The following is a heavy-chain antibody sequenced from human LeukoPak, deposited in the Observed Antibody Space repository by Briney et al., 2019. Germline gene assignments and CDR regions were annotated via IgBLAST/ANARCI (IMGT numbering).Heavy chain of an antibody. CDR1: GGSISSYY. D-gene: IGHD6-13*01. Sequence: SETLSLTCTVSGGSISSYYWSWIRQPPGKGLEWIGYIYYSGSTNYNPSLKSRVTISVDTSKNQFSLKLSSVTAADTAVYYCARVQTYGSSWKALPYYYYGMDVWGQGTTVTVSS. CDR3: ARVQTYGSSWKALPYYYYGMDV. CDR2: IYYSGST. J-gene: IGHJ6*02. V-gene: IGHV4-59*01.